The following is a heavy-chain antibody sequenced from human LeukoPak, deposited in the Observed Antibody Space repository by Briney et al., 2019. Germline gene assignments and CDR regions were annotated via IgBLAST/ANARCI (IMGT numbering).Heavy chain of an antibody. CDR3: ARRSLANSSGPTGVFDP. Sequence: PSETLSLTCTVSGGSISSSSYYWGWIRQPPGKGREWIGSIYYSGSTYYNPSLKSRVTISVDTSKSQFSLKLSSVTAADTAVYFCARRSLANSSGPTGVFDPWGQGTLVTVSS. CDR2: IYYSGST. V-gene: IGHV4-39*01. CDR1: GGSISSSSYY. J-gene: IGHJ5*02. D-gene: IGHD3-22*01.